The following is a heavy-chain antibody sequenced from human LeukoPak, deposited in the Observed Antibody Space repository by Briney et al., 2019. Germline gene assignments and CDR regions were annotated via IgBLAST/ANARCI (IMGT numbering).Heavy chain of an antibody. CDR1: GFTFSSYA. CDR3: AKGTFLTGYSAGDY. D-gene: IGHD3-9*01. J-gene: IGHJ4*02. Sequence: PGGSLRLSCAASGFTFSSYAMSWVRQAPGKGLEWVSAISGSGGSTYYADSVKGRFTISRDNSKNTLYLQMNSLRAEDTAVYYCAKGTFLTGYSAGDYWGQGTLVTVSS. CDR2: ISGSGGST. V-gene: IGHV3-23*01.